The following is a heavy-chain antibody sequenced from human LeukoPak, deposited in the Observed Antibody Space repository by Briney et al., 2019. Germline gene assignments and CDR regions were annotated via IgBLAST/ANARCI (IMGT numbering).Heavy chain of an antibody. CDR1: GFTVSSNS. CDR3: VTRGGSGSYYRWAFAY. CDR2: IYSDNT. D-gene: IGHD3-10*01. Sequence: GGSLRLSCTVSGFTVSSNSMSWVRQAPGKGLEWVSFIYSDNTHYSDSVKGRFTISRDNSKNTLFLQMDSLKADDTAVYYCVTRGGSGSYYRWAFAYWGQGTLVTVSS. J-gene: IGHJ4*02. V-gene: IGHV3-53*01.